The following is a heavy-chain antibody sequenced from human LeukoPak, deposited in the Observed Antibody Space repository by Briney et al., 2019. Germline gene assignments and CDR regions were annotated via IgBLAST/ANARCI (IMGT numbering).Heavy chain of an antibody. CDR3: ALYSYGQGVFDY. CDR2: MNPNSGNT. D-gene: IGHD5-18*01. CDR1: GYTFTSYD. V-gene: IGHV1-8*01. J-gene: IGHJ4*02. Sequence: ASVKVSCKASGYTFTSYDINWVRQATGQGLEWVGWMNPNSGNTGYAQKFQGRVTMTRNTSISTAYMELSSLRSEDTAVYYCALYSYGQGVFDYWGQGTLVTVSS.